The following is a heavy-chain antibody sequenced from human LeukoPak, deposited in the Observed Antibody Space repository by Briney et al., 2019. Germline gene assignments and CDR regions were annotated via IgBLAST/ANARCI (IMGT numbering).Heavy chain of an antibody. D-gene: IGHD6-13*01. Sequence: ASVKVSCKASGGTFGSYAIGWVRQAPGQGLEWMGGIIPIFGTANYAQKFQGRVTITTDESTSTAYMELSSLRSEDTAVYYCARNKPRSLSSSWTSYYYYYMDVWGKGTTVTVSS. CDR3: ARNKPRSLSSSWTSYYYYYMDV. J-gene: IGHJ6*03. CDR2: IIPIFGTA. CDR1: GGTFGSYA. V-gene: IGHV1-69*05.